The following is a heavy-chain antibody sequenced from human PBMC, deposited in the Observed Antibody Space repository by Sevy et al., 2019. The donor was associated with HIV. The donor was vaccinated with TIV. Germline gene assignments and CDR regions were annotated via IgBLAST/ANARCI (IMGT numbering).Heavy chain of an antibody. CDR3: AKEDSGGYLY. J-gene: IGHJ4*02. CDR2: ISASGGST. V-gene: IGHV3-23*01. CDR1: GFTFSTYW. D-gene: IGHD3-22*01. Sequence: GGSLRLSCAASGFTFSTYWMSWVRQAPGKGLEWVSTISASGGSTYYADSVKGRFIISRDNSKNTVDLQMNSLRAGDTAVYYCAKEDSGGYLYWGQGTLVTVSS.